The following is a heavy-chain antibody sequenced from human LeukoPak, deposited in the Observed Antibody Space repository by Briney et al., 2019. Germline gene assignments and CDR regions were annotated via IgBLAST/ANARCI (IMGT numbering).Heavy chain of an antibody. Sequence: GASVKVSCMASGYTFTGYYMHWVRQAPGQGLEWMGWINPNSGGTNYAQKFQGWVTMTRDTSISTAYMELSRLRSDDTAVYYCARASGGSGSYPYYYYGMDVWGQGTTVTVSS. J-gene: IGHJ6*02. CDR2: INPNSGGT. V-gene: IGHV1-2*04. CDR3: ARASGGSGSYPYYYYGMDV. CDR1: GYTFTGYY. D-gene: IGHD3-10*01.